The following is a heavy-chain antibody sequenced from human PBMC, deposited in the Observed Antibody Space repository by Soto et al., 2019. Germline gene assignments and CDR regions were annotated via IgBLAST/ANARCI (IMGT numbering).Heavy chain of an antibody. J-gene: IGHJ3*02. CDR1: GFTFSTYA. Sequence: EVQLLESGGGLVQPGGSLRLSCAASGFTFSTYAMSWVRQAPGKGLEWVSDISGSGGSTYYPDSVKGRFTISRDNSKNTLYLQVNSLTAEDTAVYYCAKRKRSCNSASCYDGAFHIWGQGTKVTVSS. D-gene: IGHD2-2*01. CDR3: AKRKRSCNSASCYDGAFHI. V-gene: IGHV3-23*01. CDR2: ISGSGGST.